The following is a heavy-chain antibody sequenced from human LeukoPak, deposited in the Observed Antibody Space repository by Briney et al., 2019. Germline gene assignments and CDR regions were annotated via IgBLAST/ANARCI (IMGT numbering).Heavy chain of an antibody. CDR2: ISGSGGST. CDR3: AKDPGYQVVYCFDY. D-gene: IGHD3-22*01. CDR1: GFTFSSYS. Sequence: GSLRLSCAASGFTFSSYSMSWVRQAPGKGLEWVSGISGSGGSTDYADSVKGRFTISRDNSKNTLYLQMNSLRVEDTAVYYCAKDPGYQVVYCFDYWGQGTLVTVSS. V-gene: IGHV3-23*01. J-gene: IGHJ4*02.